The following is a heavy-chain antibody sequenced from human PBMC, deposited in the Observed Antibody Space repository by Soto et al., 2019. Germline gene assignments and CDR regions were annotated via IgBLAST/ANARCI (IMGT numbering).Heavy chain of an antibody. V-gene: IGHV3-21*01. D-gene: IGHD1-20*01. Sequence: EVHLVESGGGLVKPGGSLRLTCAASGFSFSDYTMNWVRQAPGKGLEWVSSISKGSDYIFYADKVKGRFTISRDNARNSLHLQMISLRVEDTAVYYCAKDSGCVNNACAYDPWGQGTLVTVSS. CDR1: GFSFSDYT. J-gene: IGHJ5*02. CDR3: AKDSGCVNNACAYDP. CDR2: ISKGSDYI.